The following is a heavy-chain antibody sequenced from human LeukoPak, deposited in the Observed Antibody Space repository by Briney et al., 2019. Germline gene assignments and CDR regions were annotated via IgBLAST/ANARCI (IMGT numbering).Heavy chain of an antibody. V-gene: IGHV4-59*01. Sequence: SETLSLTCSVSGLYISRYYWSWIGQPPGKGLEWIGYIYYSGSTNYNPSLKSRVTISVDTSKNQFSLKLSSVTAADTAVYYCARGDMYSSSWNFDYWGQGTLVTVSS. CDR1: GLYISRYY. J-gene: IGHJ4*02. D-gene: IGHD6-13*01. CDR2: IYYSGST. CDR3: ARGDMYSSSWNFDY.